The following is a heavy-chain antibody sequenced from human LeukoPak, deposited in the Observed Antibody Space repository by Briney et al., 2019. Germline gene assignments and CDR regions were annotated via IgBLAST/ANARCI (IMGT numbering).Heavy chain of an antibody. CDR3: AKEVGTFTLDY. CDR1: GFSFSTYC. D-gene: IGHD1-26*01. Sequence: PGRSLRLSCAASGFSFSTYCMHWVRQAPGKGLEWVTVISYDGSDKYYADSVKGRFTISRDNSRNTLYLQMNSLRVEDTAVYYCAKEVGTFTLDYWGQGTLVTVSS. V-gene: IGHV3-30*18. CDR2: ISYDGSDK. J-gene: IGHJ4*02.